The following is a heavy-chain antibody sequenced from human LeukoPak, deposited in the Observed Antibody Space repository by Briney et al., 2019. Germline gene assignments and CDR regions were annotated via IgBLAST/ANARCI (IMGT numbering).Heavy chain of an antibody. V-gene: IGHV3-7*01. CDR2: VRHDGSAK. Sequence: PGGSLRLSCAASGFAFSDFWMSWVRQAPGKGLEWVANVRHDGSAKYYVPSVRGRFTISRDNPKNSLYLQMNSLTVEDTAVYYCATSHDSAGNDWGQGTLVTVSS. CDR1: GFAFSDFW. CDR3: ATSHDSAGND. J-gene: IGHJ4*02. D-gene: IGHD2-15*01.